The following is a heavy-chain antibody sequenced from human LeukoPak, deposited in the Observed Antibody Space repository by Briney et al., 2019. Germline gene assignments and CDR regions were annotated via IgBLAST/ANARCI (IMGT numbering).Heavy chain of an antibody. J-gene: IGHJ3*02. V-gene: IGHV4-34*01. CDR1: GGSFSGYY. Sequence: SETLSLTCAVYGGSFSGYYWSWIRQPPGKGLEWIGEINHSGSTNYNPSLKSRVTRSVDTSKNQFSLKLSSVTAADTAVYYCARGGVVIDAFDIWGQGTMVTVSS. CDR3: ARGGVVIDAFDI. D-gene: IGHD2-15*01. CDR2: INHSGST.